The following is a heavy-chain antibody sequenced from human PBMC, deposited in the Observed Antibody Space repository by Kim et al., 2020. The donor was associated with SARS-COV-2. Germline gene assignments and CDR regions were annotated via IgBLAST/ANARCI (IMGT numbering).Heavy chain of an antibody. CDR3: ARGLGYCSSTSCYPFDY. D-gene: IGHD2-2*01. J-gene: IGHJ4*02. Sequence: FQGRVTITADESTSTAYMELSSLRSEDTAVYYCARGLGYCSSTSCYPFDYWGQGTLVTVSS. V-gene: IGHV1-69*01.